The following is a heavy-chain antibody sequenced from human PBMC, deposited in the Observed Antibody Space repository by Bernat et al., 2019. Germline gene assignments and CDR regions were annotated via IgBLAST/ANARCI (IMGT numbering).Heavy chain of an antibody. CDR2: INAGNGNT. V-gene: IGHV1-3*01. Sequence: QVQLVQSGAEVKKPGASVKVSRKASGYTFTSYAMHWVRQAPGQRLEWMGWINAGNGNTKYSQKFQGRVTITRDTSASTAYMELSSLRSEDTAVYYCARVWQGNDARPQKGIAARPRKYYFDYWGQGTLVTVSS. D-gene: IGHD6-6*01. CDR1: GYTFTSYA. CDR3: ARVWQGNDARPQKGIAARPRKYYFDY. J-gene: IGHJ4*02.